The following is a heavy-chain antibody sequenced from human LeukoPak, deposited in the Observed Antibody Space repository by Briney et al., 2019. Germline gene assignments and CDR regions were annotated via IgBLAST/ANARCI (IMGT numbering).Heavy chain of an antibody. CDR2: IWYDGSNK. CDR1: GFTFSSYG. CDR3: ARGPEGKKYYDFWSGYNLGYYYYYMDV. D-gene: IGHD3-3*01. V-gene: IGHV3-33*01. Sequence: PGRSLRLSCAASGFTFSSYGMHWVRQAPGKGLEWVAVIWYDGSNKYYADSVKGRFTISRDDSKNTLYLQMNSLRAEDTAVYYCARGPEGKKYYDFWSGYNLGYYYYYMDVWGKGPRSPSP. J-gene: IGHJ6*03.